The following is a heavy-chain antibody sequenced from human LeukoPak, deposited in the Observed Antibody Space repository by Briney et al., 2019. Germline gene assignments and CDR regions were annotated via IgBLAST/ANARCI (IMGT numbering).Heavy chain of an antibody. CDR3: ARDRLGDYDHSGYYDK. D-gene: IGHD3-22*01. J-gene: IGHJ4*02. Sequence: PGGSLRLSCAASGFIFSRHAMSWVRQAPGKGLEWVSYICDSGRTIYYADSVKGRFTISRDNAKNSVYLQMNNLRAEDTAVYYCARDRLGDYDHSGYYDKWGQGTLVTVSS. CDR2: ICDSGRTI. CDR1: GFIFSRHA. V-gene: IGHV3-48*03.